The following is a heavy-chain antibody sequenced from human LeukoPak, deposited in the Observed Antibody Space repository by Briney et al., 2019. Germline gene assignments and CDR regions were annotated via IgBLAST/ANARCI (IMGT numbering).Heavy chain of an antibody. V-gene: IGHV4-34*01. CDR2: INHSGST. Sequence: ASETLSLTCAVYGGSFSGYYWSWIRQPPGKGLEWIGEINHSGSTNYNPSLKSRVTISVDTSKNQFSLKLSSVTAADTAVYYCARLGAAAGNAFDIWGQGTMVTVSS. J-gene: IGHJ3*02. D-gene: IGHD6-13*01. CDR1: GGSFSGYY. CDR3: ARLGAAAGNAFDI.